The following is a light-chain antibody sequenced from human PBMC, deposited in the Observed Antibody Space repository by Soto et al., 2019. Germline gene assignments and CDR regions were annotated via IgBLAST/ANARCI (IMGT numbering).Light chain of an antibody. J-gene: IGKJ4*01. Sequence: VLTQSPATLFLSPGERATLSCRASQTVSRYLAWYQQKPGQAPRLLIYYASNRATGIPARFSGSGSGTDYTLTISSLEPEDFAVYYCQQRSTWPLFTFGGGTKVDIK. CDR3: QQRSTWPLFT. CDR2: YAS. V-gene: IGKV3-11*01. CDR1: QTVSRY.